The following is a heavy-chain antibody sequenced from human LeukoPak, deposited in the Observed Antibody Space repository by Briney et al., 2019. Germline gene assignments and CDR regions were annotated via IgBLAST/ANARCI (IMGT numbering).Heavy chain of an antibody. V-gene: IGHV1-69*13. CDR2: IIPIFGTA. D-gene: IGHD3-10*01. CDR3: AREATMVRGSAFDI. CDR1: GYTFTSYY. Sequence: AASVKVSCKASGYTFTSYYMHWVRQAPGQGLEWMGGIIPIFGTANYAQKFQGRVTITADESTSTAYMELSSLRSEDTAVYYCAREATMVRGSAFDIWGQGTMVTVSS. J-gene: IGHJ3*02.